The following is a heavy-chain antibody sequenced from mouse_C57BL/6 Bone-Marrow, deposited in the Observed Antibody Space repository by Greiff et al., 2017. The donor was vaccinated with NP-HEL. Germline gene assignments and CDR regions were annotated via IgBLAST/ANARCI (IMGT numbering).Heavy chain of an antibody. Sequence: QVQLKESGAELVRPGTSVKVSCKASGYAFTNYLIEWVKQRPGQGLEWIGVINPGSGGTNYNEKFKGKATLTADKSSSTAYMQLSSLTSEDSAVYFCARGVYAMDYWGQGTSVTVSS. V-gene: IGHV1-54*01. J-gene: IGHJ4*01. CDR1: GYAFTNYL. CDR2: INPGSGGT. CDR3: ARGVYAMDY.